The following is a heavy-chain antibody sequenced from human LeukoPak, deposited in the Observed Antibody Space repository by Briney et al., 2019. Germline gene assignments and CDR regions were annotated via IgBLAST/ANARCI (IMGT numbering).Heavy chain of an antibody. CDR2: INPNSGGT. Sequence: ASVKVSCKAFGYTFTGYYMHWVRQAPGQGLEWMGWINPNSGGTNYAQKFQGRVTMTRDTSISTAYMELSRLRSDDTAVYYCARPLSIAAAGTGYWGQGALVTVSS. V-gene: IGHV1-2*02. D-gene: IGHD6-13*01. J-gene: IGHJ4*02. CDR3: ARPLSIAAAGTGY. CDR1: GYTFTGYY.